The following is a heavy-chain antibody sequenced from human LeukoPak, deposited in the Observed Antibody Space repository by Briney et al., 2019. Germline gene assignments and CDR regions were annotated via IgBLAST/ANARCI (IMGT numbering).Heavy chain of an antibody. D-gene: IGHD5-18*01. Sequence: PGGSLRLSCAASGFTFSSSAVSWVRQVPGKGLEWVSGISASGGSTYYADSVKGRFTISRDNSKNTLYLQMNSLRAEDTAVYYCARADTAMARLPDSWFTFDYWGQGTLVTVSS. CDR3: ARADTAMARLPDSWFTFDY. V-gene: IGHV3-23*01. J-gene: IGHJ4*02. CDR1: GFTFSSSA. CDR2: ISASGGST.